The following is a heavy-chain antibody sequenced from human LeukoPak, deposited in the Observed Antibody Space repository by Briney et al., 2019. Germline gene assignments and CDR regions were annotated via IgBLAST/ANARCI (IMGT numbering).Heavy chain of an antibody. CDR3: ARGRCYYDSSGYKACYFDY. J-gene: IGHJ4*02. V-gene: IGHV3-9*01. D-gene: IGHD3-22*01. CDR2: ISWNSGSI. CDR1: GFTFDDYA. Sequence: PGGSLRLSCAASGFTFDDYAMHWVRQAPGKGLEWVSGISWNSGSIGYADSVKGRFTISRDNSKNTLYLQMNSLRAEDTALYYCARGRCYYDSSGYKACYFDYWGQGTLVTVSS.